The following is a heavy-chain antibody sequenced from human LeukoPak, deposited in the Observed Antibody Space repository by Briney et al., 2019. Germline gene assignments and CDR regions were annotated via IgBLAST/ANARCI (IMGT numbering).Heavy chain of an antibody. Sequence: PGGSLRLSCAASGFTVSSNYMNWVRQAPGKGLEWVSAISGSGGSTYYADSVKGRFTISRDNSKNTLYLQMNSLRAEDTAVYYCAKFIHCSGGSCYDYWGQGTLVTVSS. J-gene: IGHJ4*02. CDR3: AKFIHCSGGSCYDY. CDR2: ISGSGGST. CDR1: GFTVSSNY. V-gene: IGHV3-23*01. D-gene: IGHD2-15*01.